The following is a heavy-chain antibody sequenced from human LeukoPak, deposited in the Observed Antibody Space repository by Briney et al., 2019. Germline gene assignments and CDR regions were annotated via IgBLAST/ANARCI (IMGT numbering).Heavy chain of an antibody. V-gene: IGHV4-39*07. Sequence: SETLSLTCTVSGGSISSSSYYWGWIRQPPGKGLEWIGSIYYSGSTYYNPSPKSRVTISVDTSKNQFSLKLSSVTAADTAVYYCATGGVLRYFDWLPAPLGNWFDPWGQGTLVTVSS. CDR2: IYYSGST. D-gene: IGHD3-9*01. CDR1: GGSISSSSYY. CDR3: ATGGVLRYFDWLPAPLGNWFDP. J-gene: IGHJ5*02.